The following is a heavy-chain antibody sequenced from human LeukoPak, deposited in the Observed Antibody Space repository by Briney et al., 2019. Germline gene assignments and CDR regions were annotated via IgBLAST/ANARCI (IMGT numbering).Heavy chain of an antibody. CDR1: GFTFSSYS. V-gene: IGHV3-21*01. D-gene: IGHD5-18*01. J-gene: IGHJ5*02. CDR2: ISSSSSYI. Sequence: TSGGSLRLSCAASGFTFSSYSMNWVRQAPGKGLEWVSSISSSSSYIYYADSVKGRFTISRDNAKNSLYLQVNILSAEDTAVYYCAREIGYSYVIFAPWGEGTLVTVSS. CDR3: AREIGYSYVIFAP.